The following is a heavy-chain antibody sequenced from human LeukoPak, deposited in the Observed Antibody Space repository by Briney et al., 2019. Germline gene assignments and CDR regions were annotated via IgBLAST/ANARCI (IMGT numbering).Heavy chain of an antibody. Sequence: SETLSLTCAVYGGSFSGYYWSWIRQPPGKGLEWIGEINHSGSTNYNPSLKSRVTISVDTSKNQFSLKLSSVTAADTAAYYCARRHDILTGYYKGGRLFDYWGQGTLVTVSS. CDR1: GGSFSGYY. CDR3: ARRHDILTGYYKGGRLFDY. CDR2: INHSGST. V-gene: IGHV4-34*01. J-gene: IGHJ4*02. D-gene: IGHD3-9*01.